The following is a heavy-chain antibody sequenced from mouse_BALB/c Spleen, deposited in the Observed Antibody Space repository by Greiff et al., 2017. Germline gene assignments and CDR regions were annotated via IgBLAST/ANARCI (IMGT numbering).Heavy chain of an antibody. V-gene: IGHV5-4*02. CDR2: ISDGGSYT. J-gene: IGHJ4*01. Sequence: DVKLVESGGGLVKPGGSLKLSCAASGFTFSDYYMYWVRQTPEKRLEWVATISDGGSYTYYPDSVKGRFTISRDNAKNNLYLQMSSLKSEDTAMYYCARAYYDYDDYAMDYWGQGTSVTVSS. D-gene: IGHD2-4*01. CDR1: GFTFSDYY. CDR3: ARAYYDYDDYAMDY.